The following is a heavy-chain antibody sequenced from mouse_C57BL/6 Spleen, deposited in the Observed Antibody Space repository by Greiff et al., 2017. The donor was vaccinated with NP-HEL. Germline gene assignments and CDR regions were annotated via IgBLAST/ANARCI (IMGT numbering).Heavy chain of an antibody. J-gene: IGHJ1*03. CDR2: IYPGDGDT. V-gene: IGHV1-82*01. D-gene: IGHD2-5*01. CDR1: GYAFSSSW. CDR3: ARSYSNYGYFDV. Sequence: QVQLQQSGPELVKPGASVKISCKASGYAFSSSWMNWVKQRPGKGLEWIGRIYPGDGDTNYNGKFKGKATLTADTSSSTAYMQLSSLTSEDSAVYFCARSYSNYGYFDVWGTGTTVTVSS.